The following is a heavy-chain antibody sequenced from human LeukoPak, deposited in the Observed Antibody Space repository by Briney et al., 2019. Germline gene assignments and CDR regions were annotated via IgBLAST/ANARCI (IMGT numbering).Heavy chain of an antibody. J-gene: IGHJ2*01. Sequence: PSETLSLTCTVSGGSISSSSYYWGWIRQPPGKGLEWIGSIYYSGSTYYNPSLKSRVTISVDTSKNQFSLKLSSVTAADTAVYYCASPLSYYYDSSGYLLSAGGYFDLWGRGTLVTVSS. CDR3: ASPLSYYYDSSGYLLSAGGYFDL. CDR1: GGSISSSSYY. V-gene: IGHV4-39*07. D-gene: IGHD3-22*01. CDR2: IYYSGST.